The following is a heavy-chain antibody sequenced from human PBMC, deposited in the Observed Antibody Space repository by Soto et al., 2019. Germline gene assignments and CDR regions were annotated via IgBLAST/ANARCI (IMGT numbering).Heavy chain of an antibody. CDR2: IVPIFGSI. CDR1: GGTFSSYG. D-gene: IGHD1-26*01. V-gene: IGHV1-69*06. Sequence: QVQPVQSGAEVKKPGSSVKVSCKASGGTFSSYGITWVRQAPGQGLEWMGGIVPIFGSINLAQKFRGRLTITPDKSTGTVYMELSSLTSEDTAVYYCASRERVDAFDVWGQGTMVTVSS. J-gene: IGHJ3*01. CDR3: ASRERVDAFDV.